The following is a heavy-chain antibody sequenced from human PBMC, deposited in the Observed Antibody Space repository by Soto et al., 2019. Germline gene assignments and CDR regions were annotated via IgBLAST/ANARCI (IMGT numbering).Heavy chain of an antibody. J-gene: IGHJ4*02. CDR2: INPDGSST. Sequence: PGGSLRLSCTASRFTLNNFWMHWVRQAPGEGLVWVSRINPDGSSTGYGGSVKGRFTISRDNAKNKVYLQMNSLRAEDTAVYYCVSPGLTDEYDFDSWGQGTLVTVSS. CDR1: RFTLNNFW. CDR3: VSPGLTDEYDFDS. D-gene: IGHD3-3*01. V-gene: IGHV3-74*01.